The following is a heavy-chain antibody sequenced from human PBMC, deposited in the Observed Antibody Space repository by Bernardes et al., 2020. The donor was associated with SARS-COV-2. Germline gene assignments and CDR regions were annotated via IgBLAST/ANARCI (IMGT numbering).Heavy chain of an antibody. CDR3: ARVRSSGWHSTCYFDY. CDR2: ISSTSSYT. V-gene: IGHV3-11*06. Sequence: GSLRLSCAASGFTFSDYYMSWIRQAPGKGLEWVSYISSTSSYTNYADSVKGRFTISRDNAKNSLYLQMNSLRAEDTAFYYCARVRSSGWHSTCYFDYWGQGTLVTVSS. D-gene: IGHD6-19*01. J-gene: IGHJ4*02. CDR1: GFTFSDYY.